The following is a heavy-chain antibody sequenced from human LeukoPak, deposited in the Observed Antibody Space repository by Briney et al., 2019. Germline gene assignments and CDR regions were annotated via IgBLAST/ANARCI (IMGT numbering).Heavy chain of an antibody. D-gene: IGHD4-17*01. Sequence: MSSETLSLTCTVSGGSISSYSWSWIRQPPGKGLEWIGYMYSRGSTNDNPSLKSRVTISRDTSKNQLLLRVTSVTAADTAMYYCARHYLYGDPPAFDIWGQGTMVTVSS. J-gene: IGHJ3*02. CDR1: GGSISSYS. CDR3: ARHYLYGDPPAFDI. CDR2: MYSRGST. V-gene: IGHV4-59*08.